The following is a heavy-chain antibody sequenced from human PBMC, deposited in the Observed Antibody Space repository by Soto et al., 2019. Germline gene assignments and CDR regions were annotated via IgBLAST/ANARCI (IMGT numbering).Heavy chain of an antibody. CDR2: IYYSGST. D-gene: IGHD4-17*01. CDR3: AAPGMPTAVDY. V-gene: IGHV4-39*01. J-gene: IGHJ4*02. Sequence: QLQLQESGPGLVKPSETLSLTCTVSGGSISSSSYYWGWIRQPPGKGLEWIGSIYYSGSTYYNPSLKRRVTTSVDTSKNQFSLKLSSVTAADTAVYYCAAPGMPTAVDYWGQGTLVTVSS. CDR1: GGSISSSSYY.